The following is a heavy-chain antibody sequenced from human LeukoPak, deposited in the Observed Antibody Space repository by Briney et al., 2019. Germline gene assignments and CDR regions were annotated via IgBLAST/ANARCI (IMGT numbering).Heavy chain of an antibody. V-gene: IGHV4-59*01. CDR3: ASRKLGNDY. Sequence: SETLSLTCTVSGGSISSYYWSWIRQSPGKGLECIGYIHYTGSTNYNPSLKSRVTISVETSKNQFSLKLKSVTAADTAVYYCASRKLGNDYWGQGTLVTVSS. CDR1: GGSISSYY. J-gene: IGHJ4*02. D-gene: IGHD7-27*01. CDR2: IHYTGST.